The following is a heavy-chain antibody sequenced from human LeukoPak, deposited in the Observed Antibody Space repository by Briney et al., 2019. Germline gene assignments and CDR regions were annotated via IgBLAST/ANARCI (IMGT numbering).Heavy chain of an antibody. J-gene: IGHJ5*02. CDR1: GASISNFY. CDR2: ISYSGST. V-gene: IGHV4-59*01. D-gene: IGHD2-2*01. CDR3: ARLHCSSPSCHRNWFDP. Sequence: SETLSLTCTVSGASISNFYWGWIRQPPGKGLEWIGDISYSGSTNYNPSLKSRVTMSVDTSKNQFSLKLRSVTAADTAVYYCARLHCSSPSCHRNWFDPWGQGTLVTVSS.